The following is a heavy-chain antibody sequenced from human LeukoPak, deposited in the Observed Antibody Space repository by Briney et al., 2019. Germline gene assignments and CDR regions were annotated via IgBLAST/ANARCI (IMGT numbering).Heavy chain of an antibody. D-gene: IGHD3-3*01. CDR2: ISGRGGSI. J-gene: IGHJ4*02. CDR1: GFTFSSYA. Sequence: GRSLRLSCAASGFTFSSYAMNWVRQAPGKGLEWVSGISGRGGSIYYADSVTGRFTMSRDNSKNTLYLQMDSLRAEDTAVYYCAKDARVRDYDFWSGYSFFDYWGQGTLVTVSS. CDR3: AKDARVRDYDFWSGYSFFDY. V-gene: IGHV3-23*01.